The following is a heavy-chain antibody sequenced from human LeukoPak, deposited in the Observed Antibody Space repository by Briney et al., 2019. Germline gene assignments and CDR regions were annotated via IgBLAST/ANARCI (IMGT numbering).Heavy chain of an antibody. CDR2: ISSSGSTI. Sequence: NPGGSLRLSCAASGFTFSDYYMSWIRQAPGKGLEWVSYISSSGSTIYYADSVKGRFTISRDNAKNSLYLQMNSLRAEDTAVYYCASPYYYDSSGYYYFDYWGQGTLVTVSS. J-gene: IGHJ4*02. CDR3: ASPYYYDSSGYYYFDY. CDR1: GFTFSDYY. D-gene: IGHD3-22*01. V-gene: IGHV3-11*01.